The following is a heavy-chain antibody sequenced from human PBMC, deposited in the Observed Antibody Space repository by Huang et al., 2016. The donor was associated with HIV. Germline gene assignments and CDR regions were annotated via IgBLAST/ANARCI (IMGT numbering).Heavy chain of an antibody. D-gene: IGHD3-10*01. Sequence: QVQLQQWGAGLLKPSETLALTCAVYGESLGTYYWAWIRRPPGKGLQWIGEVNDGGDINYNPSLESLVTISVDTSRNQVSLTLTSMTAADTATYYCARRFRVAATRKWFDPWGQGTLVIVSS. J-gene: IGHJ5*02. CDR3: ARRFRVAATRKWFDP. CDR2: VNDGGDI. V-gene: IGHV4-34*01. CDR1: GESLGTYY.